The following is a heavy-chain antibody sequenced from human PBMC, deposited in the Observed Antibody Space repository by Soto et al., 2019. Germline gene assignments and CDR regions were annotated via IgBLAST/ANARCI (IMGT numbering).Heavy chain of an antibody. CDR1: GFTFSDYS. J-gene: IGHJ6*04. V-gene: IGHV3-11*05. CDR3: ARDQKIRRPFSGTDV. D-gene: IGHD6-6*01. Sequence: AGGSLRVSCAASGFTFSDYSMRWIRQAPGKGLEWVSYISSSSSYTNYADSVKGRFTISRDNAKNSLYLQMNSLRAEDTAVYYCARDQKIRRPFSGTDVWCKGTTGTRSS. CDR2: ISSSSSYT.